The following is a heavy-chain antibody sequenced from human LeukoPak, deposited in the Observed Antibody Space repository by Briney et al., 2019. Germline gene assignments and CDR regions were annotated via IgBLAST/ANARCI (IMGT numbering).Heavy chain of an antibody. CDR2: IDISGGST. V-gene: IGHV1-46*01. CDR1: GYTFTSYY. CDR3: AREIVVNGNDVFDI. J-gene: IGHJ3*02. Sequence: ASVKLSCKASGYTFTSYYMHWMRQAPGQGLEWMGIIDISGGSTSYAQKFQGRVTMTRYMSTSTVYMELSSLRSEDTAVYYCAREIVVNGNDVFDIWGQGTMVTVSS. D-gene: IGHD1-1*01.